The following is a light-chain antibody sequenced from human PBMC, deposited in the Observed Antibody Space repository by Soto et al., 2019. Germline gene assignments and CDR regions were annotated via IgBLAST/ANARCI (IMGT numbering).Light chain of an antibody. CDR2: EVS. CDR3: SSYAGNKNVV. Sequence: QSALTQPPSASGSPGQSVTISCTGTSSDVGGYTYVSWYQQHPGKAPKLIIYEVSERPSGVPDRFSGSKSDNTASLAVSGLQAADEADYYCSSYAGNKNVVFGGGTKLTVL. CDR1: SSDVGGYTY. J-gene: IGLJ2*01. V-gene: IGLV2-8*01.